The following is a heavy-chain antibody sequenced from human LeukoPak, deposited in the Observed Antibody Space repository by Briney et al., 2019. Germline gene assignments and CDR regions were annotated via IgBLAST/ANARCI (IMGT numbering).Heavy chain of an antibody. CDR1: GGSISSGGYS. CDR2: IYHSGST. J-gene: IGHJ1*01. Sequence: SETLSLTCAVSGGSISSGGYSWSWIRQPPGKGLEWIGYIYHSGSTNYNPSLQSRVTISVDTSKNQFSLNLNSVTAADTAVYYCTRGGAARLHFQNWGQGTLVTVSS. V-gene: IGHV4-61*08. CDR3: TRGGAARLHFQN. D-gene: IGHD6-6*01.